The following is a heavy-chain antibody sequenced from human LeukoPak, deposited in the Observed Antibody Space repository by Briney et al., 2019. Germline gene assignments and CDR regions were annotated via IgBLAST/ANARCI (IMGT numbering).Heavy chain of an antibody. CDR2: FSGSGGST. D-gene: IGHD3-10*01. J-gene: IGHJ4*02. Sequence: PGGSLRLSCAASGFTFSSYAMSWVRQAPGKGLEWVSAFSGSGGSTYYADSVKGRITISRDNSKNTQYLQMNSLRAEDTAVYYCAKGNHYYGSGSYSSFDYWGQGTLVTVSS. V-gene: IGHV3-23*01. CDR1: GFTFSSYA. CDR3: AKGNHYYGSGSYSSFDY.